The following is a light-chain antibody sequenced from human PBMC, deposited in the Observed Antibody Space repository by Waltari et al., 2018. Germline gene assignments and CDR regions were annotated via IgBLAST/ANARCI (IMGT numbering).Light chain of an antibody. J-gene: IGKJ1*01. CDR1: QSLSNW. CDR2: KAS. V-gene: IGKV1-5*03. CDR3: QQYRNLWT. Sequence: DIQMTQSPSTLSASVGDRVTITCRASQSLSNWLAWYQQKPGKAPKVLSYKASTLESGVPSRCSGSGSGTEFTLTISSLQPDDFATYYCQQYRNLWTFGQGTKVEIK.